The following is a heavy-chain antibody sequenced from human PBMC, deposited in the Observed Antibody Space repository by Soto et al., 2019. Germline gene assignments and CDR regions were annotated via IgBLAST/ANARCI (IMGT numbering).Heavy chain of an antibody. J-gene: IGHJ6*03. Sequence: QVQLLESGGGVVQPGRSLRLSCAASGFTFSSHGMHWVRQAPGKGLEWVAVISYDGSNKYYADSVRGRFTISRDNSKNTVDLQMNSLRVEDTAVYYCAGYCSSTSCYHYYSMDVWGKGTTVTVSS. CDR1: GFTFSSHG. V-gene: IGHV3-30*03. CDR3: AGYCSSTSCYHYYSMDV. CDR2: ISYDGSNK. D-gene: IGHD2-2*01.